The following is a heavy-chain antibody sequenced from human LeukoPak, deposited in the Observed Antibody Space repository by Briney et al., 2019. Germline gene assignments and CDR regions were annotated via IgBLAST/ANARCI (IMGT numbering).Heavy chain of an antibody. D-gene: IGHD3-10*01. Sequence: PGGSLRLSCAASGFTFNNYAMTWVRQAPGKGLEWVSAISNSGGSTYYADSLKGRFTISKDTSRNTLYLQMNTLRLEDTAVYYCAKDLMRDRWFGESWGQGTLVTVSS. CDR2: ISNSGGST. CDR3: AKDLMRDRWFGES. J-gene: IGHJ5*02. V-gene: IGHV3-23*01. CDR1: GFTFNNYA.